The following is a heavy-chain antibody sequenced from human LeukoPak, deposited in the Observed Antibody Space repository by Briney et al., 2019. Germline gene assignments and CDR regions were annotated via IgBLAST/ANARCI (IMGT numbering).Heavy chain of an antibody. D-gene: IGHD1-26*01. Sequence: PGGSLRLSCAASGFTFSSYAMHWVRQAPGKGLEWVAVISYDGSNKYYADSVKGRFTISSDNSKNTLYLQMNSLRAEDTAVYYCARVGPGDWGQGTLVTVSS. CDR1: GFTFSSYA. CDR2: ISYDGSNK. J-gene: IGHJ4*02. CDR3: ARVGPGD. V-gene: IGHV3-30-3*01.